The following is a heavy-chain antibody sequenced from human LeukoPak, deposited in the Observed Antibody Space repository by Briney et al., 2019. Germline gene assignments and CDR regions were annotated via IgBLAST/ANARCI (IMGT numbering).Heavy chain of an antibody. CDR3: ARQTYYYYDSSGSFQH. V-gene: IGHV3-30*19. D-gene: IGHD3-22*01. CDR1: EFTFSSYG. CDR2: ISYDGSNK. J-gene: IGHJ1*01. Sequence: PGGSLRLSCAASEFTFSSYGMHWVRQAPGKGLEWVAVISYDGSNKYYADSVKGRFTISRDNSKNTLYLQMNSLRAEDTAVYYCARQTYYYYDSSGSFQHWGQGTLVTVSS.